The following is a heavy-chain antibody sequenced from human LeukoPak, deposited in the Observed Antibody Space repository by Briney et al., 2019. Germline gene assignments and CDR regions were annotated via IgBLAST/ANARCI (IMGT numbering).Heavy chain of an antibody. CDR3: ARDGGVVVPAAPDYYYYYMDV. J-gene: IGHJ6*03. CDR2: ISYDGSNK. V-gene: IGHV3-30*04. Sequence: PGGSPRLSCAASGFTFSSYAMHWVRQAPGKGLEWVAVISYDGSNKYYADSVKGRFTISRDNSKNTLYLQMNSLRAEDTAVYYCARDGGVVVPAAPDYYYYYMDVWGKGTTVTVSS. D-gene: IGHD2-2*01. CDR1: GFTFSSYA.